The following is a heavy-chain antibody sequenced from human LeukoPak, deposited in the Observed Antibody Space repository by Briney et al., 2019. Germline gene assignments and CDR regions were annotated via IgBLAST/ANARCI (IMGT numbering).Heavy chain of an antibody. D-gene: IGHD3-22*01. Sequence: SETLSLTCTVSGGSISSYYWSWIRQPPGKGLEWIGYIYYSGCTNYNPSLKSRGTISVDTSKNQFSLKLSSVTAADTAVYYCARNSYDSSGYYSSFDYWGQGTLVTVSS. CDR3: ARNSYDSSGYYSSFDY. J-gene: IGHJ4*02. CDR1: GGSISSYY. CDR2: IYYSGCT. V-gene: IGHV4-59*01.